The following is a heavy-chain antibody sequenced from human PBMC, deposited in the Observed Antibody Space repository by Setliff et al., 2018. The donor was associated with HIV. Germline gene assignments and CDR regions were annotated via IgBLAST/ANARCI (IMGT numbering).Heavy chain of an antibody. CDR3: ARDKENHYYGMDV. Sequence: ASVKVSCKASGFSFSAYYIHWVRQAPGRGLEWMGWISPKNGDTSYSQKFQGRVTMTRDTSTNTAYMELNRLSFDDTAVFYCARDKENHYYGMDVWGQGTAGTVSS. CDR2: ISPKNGDT. J-gene: IGHJ6*02. V-gene: IGHV1-2*02. CDR1: GFSFSAYY.